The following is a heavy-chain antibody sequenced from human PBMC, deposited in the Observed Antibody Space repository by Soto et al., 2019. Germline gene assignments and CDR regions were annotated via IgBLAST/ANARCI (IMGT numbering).Heavy chain of an antibody. Sequence: GESLKISCKGSGYSFTSYWISWVRQMPGKGLEWMGRIDPSDSYTNYSPSFQGHVTISADGSISNAYLQWSSLKASDTAMYYCARQTPYYDYVWGSYRYGYYFDYWGQGTLATVSS. CDR1: GYSFTSYW. D-gene: IGHD3-16*02. CDR2: IDPSDSYT. V-gene: IGHV5-10-1*01. CDR3: ARQTPYYDYVWGSYRYGYYFDY. J-gene: IGHJ4*02.